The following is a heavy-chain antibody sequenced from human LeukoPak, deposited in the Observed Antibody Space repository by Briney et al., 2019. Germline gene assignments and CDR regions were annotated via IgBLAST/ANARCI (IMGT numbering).Heavy chain of an antibody. CDR1: GFTFSRYS. J-gene: IGHJ4*02. CDR3: ASDSGSYSMVDY. CDR2: ISISSSTI. D-gene: IGHD1-26*01. Sequence: GGSLRLSCGASGFTFSRYSMNWVRQAPGKGLDGVSYISISSSTIYYADSVKGRFTICRDNAKNSPYLQMTGRRAEDTAVYYGASDSGSYSMVDYWGKGTLVTVS. V-gene: IGHV3-48*04.